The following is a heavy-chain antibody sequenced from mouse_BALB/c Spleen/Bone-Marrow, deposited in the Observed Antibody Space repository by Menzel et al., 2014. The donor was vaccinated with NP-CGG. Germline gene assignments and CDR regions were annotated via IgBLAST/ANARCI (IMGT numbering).Heavy chain of an antibody. CDR3: ARDVPLYDVGYFDY. Sequence: EVQRVESGGGLVQPGGSRKLSCAASGFTFSSFGMHWVRQAPEKGLEWVAYISRGSSTIYYADTVKGRFTISRDNPKNTLFLQMTSLRSEDTAMYDCARDVPLYDVGYFDYWGQGTTLTVSS. J-gene: IGHJ2*01. CDR2: ISRGSSTI. CDR1: GFTFSSFG. V-gene: IGHV5-17*02. D-gene: IGHD2-14*01.